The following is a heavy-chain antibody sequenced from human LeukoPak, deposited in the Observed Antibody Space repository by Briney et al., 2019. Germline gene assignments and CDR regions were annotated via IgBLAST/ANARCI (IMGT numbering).Heavy chain of an antibody. CDR1: GGSISSYY. V-gene: IGHV4-4*07. CDR2: IYTSGST. CDR3: ARFLITFAGEAFDI. J-gene: IGHJ3*02. D-gene: IGHD3-16*01. Sequence: SETLSLTCTVSGGSISSYYWSWIRHPAGKGLEWIGRIYTSGSTNYNPSLKSRVTMSVDTSKNQFSLKLSSVTAADTAVYYCARFLITFAGEAFDIWGQGTMVTVSS.